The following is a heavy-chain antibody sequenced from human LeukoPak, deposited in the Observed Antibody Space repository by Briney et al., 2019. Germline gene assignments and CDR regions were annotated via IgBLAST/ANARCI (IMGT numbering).Heavy chain of an antibody. CDR1: GGSISNYY. J-gene: IGHJ4*02. V-gene: IGHV4-59*08. CDR3: ARFGITVVRGGKYYFDY. CDR2: IYYSGAT. D-gene: IGHD3-10*01. Sequence: SETLSLTCTVSGGSISNYYWSWIRQPPGKGLEWFGHIYYSGATKYNPSLKSRITISVDTSKNQFSLMLSSVTAADTAVYYCARFGITVVRGGKYYFDYWGQGTLVTVSS.